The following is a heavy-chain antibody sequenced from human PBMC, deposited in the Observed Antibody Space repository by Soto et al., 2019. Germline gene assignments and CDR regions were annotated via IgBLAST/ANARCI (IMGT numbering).Heavy chain of an antibody. CDR2: INHSGST. D-gene: IGHD7-27*01. V-gene: IGHV4-34*01. CDR3: ARDQALAPTVWGY. Sequence: SETLSLTCAVYGGSFSGYYWSWIRQPPGKGLEWIGEINHSGSTNYNPSLKSRVTISVDTSKNQFFLRLTSVTAADTARYYCARDQALAPTVWGYWGQGIQVTVSS. CDR1: GGSFSGYY. J-gene: IGHJ4*02.